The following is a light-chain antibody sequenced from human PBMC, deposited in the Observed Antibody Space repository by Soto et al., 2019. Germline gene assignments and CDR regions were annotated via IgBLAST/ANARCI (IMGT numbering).Light chain of an antibody. V-gene: IGLV1-40*01. J-gene: IGLJ2*01. Sequence: QSVLTQPPSVSGAPGQSVTIACTGSSSNIGAGYDVHWYQKLPGTAPKLPNYGNSNRPSGVPDRFSGSKSGTSASLAITGLQAEDEADYYCQSYDSSLSVVFGGGTKLTVL. CDR1: SSNIGAGYD. CDR3: QSYDSSLSVV. CDR2: GNS.